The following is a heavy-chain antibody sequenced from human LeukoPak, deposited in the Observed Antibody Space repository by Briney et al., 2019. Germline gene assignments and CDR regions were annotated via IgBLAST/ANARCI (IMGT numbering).Heavy chain of an antibody. V-gene: IGHV3-53*01. CDR2: IYSGGST. Sequence: GGSLRLSCAASGFTVSSNYMSWVRQAPGKGLEWVSVIYSGGSTYYADSVKGRFTISRDNSKNTLYLQMNSLRAEDTAVYYCARVLDYAFWSGYYNYFDYWGQGTLVTVSS. D-gene: IGHD3-3*01. J-gene: IGHJ4*02. CDR3: ARVLDYAFWSGYYNYFDY. CDR1: GFTVSSNY.